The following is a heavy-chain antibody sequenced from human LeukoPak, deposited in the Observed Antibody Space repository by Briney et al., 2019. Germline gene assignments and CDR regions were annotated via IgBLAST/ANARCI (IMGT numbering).Heavy chain of an antibody. V-gene: IGHV3-30-3*01. Sequence: GRSLRLSCAASGFTFSDYAMHWVRQAPGKELEWVAVVSYDGSNKYYADSVKGRFTISRDSSKNTVYLQMNSLRDEDTAVYYCARDVIVVVNRAFDIWGQGTMVTVSS. CDR1: GFTFSDYA. CDR3: ARDVIVVVNRAFDI. D-gene: IGHD3-22*01. CDR2: VSYDGSNK. J-gene: IGHJ3*02.